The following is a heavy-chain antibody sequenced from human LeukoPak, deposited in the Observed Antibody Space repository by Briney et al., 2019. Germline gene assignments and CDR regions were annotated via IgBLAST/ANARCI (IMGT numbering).Heavy chain of an antibody. J-gene: IGHJ6*02. CDR1: GDSVSSNSAA. CDR2: TYYRSKWYN. V-gene: IGHV6-1*01. D-gene: IGHD5-12*01. Sequence: SQTLSPTCAISGDSVSSNSAAWNWIRQSPSRGLEWLGRTYYRSKWYNDYAVSVKSRITINPDTSKNQFSLQLSSVTPEDTAVYYCARDPQGGYDSPYYYYYGMDVWGQGTTVTVSS. CDR3: ARDPQGGYDSPYYYYYGMDV.